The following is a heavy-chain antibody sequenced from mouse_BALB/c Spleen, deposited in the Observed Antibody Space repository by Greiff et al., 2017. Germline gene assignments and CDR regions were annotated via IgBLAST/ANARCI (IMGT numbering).Heavy chain of an antibody. CDR3: ARFHGRVNYAMDY. V-gene: IGHV5-6-2*01. Sequence: EVHLVESGGGLVKLGGSLKLSCAASGFTFSSYYMSWVRQTPEKRLELVAAINSNGGSTYYPDTVKGRFTISRDNAKNTLYLQMSSLKSEDTALYYCARFHGRVNYAMDYWGQGTSVTVSS. CDR1: GFTFSSYY. CDR2: INSNGGST. J-gene: IGHJ4*01.